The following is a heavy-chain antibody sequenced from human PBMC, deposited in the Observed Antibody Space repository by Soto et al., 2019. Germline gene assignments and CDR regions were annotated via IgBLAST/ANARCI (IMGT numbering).Heavy chain of an antibody. V-gene: IGHV3-53*01. CDR3: ARVGDPWGDYHFDY. Sequence: EVQLVESGGGLIQPGGSLRLSCAASGFTVSSNYMSWVRQAPGKGLEWVSGIYSGGSTYYADSVKGRFTISRDKSKNTLYLQMNSLRAEDTAVHYCARVGDPWGDYHFDYWGQGTLVTVSS. CDR2: IYSGGST. CDR1: GFTVSSNY. D-gene: IGHD4-17*01. J-gene: IGHJ4*02.